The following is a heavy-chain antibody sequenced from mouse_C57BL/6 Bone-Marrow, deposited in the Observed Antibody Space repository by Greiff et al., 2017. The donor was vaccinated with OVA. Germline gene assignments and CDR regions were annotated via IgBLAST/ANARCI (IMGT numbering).Heavy chain of an antibody. CDR2: IHPSDSDT. V-gene: IGHV1-74*01. J-gene: IGHJ1*03. Sequence: QVQLQQPGAELVKPGASVKVSCKASGYTFPSYWMHWVKQRPGPGLEWIGRIHPSDSDTHYNQKFTGQATLTVAKSSSTASMQLSSLTSEDSAVYYCAICPPITTVVADGYGDVWGTGTTVTVSA. CDR3: AICPPITTVVADGYGDV. D-gene: IGHD1-1*01. CDR1: GYTFPSYW.